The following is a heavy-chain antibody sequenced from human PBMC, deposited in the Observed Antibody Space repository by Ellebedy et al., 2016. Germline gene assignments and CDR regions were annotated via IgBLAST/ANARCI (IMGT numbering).Heavy chain of an antibody. J-gene: IGHJ4*02. CDR1: GGTFSSYA. Sequence: SVKVSXXASGGTFSSYAISWVRQAPGQGLEWMGRIIPILGIANYAQKFQGRVTITADKSTSTAYMELSSLRSEDTAVYYCAREVEMATIYPAPGGYWGQGTLVTVSS. CDR3: AREVEMATIYPAPGGY. V-gene: IGHV1-69*04. CDR2: IIPILGIA. D-gene: IGHD5-24*01.